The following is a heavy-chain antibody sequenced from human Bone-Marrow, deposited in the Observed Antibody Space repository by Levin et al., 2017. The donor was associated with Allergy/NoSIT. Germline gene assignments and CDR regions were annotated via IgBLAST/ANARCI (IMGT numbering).Heavy chain of an antibody. Sequence: GGSLRLSCAASGFAFSSYAMNWVRQAPGKGLEWVSAISGSGTNTYYTDSVKGRFTISRDNSNNTLILQMNSLPADATAVYYSAKDRSFPFIRFYDSSSSGGLESWGQGILVTVSS. V-gene: IGHV3-23*01. CDR2: ISGSGTNT. J-gene: IGHJ4*02. CDR1: GFAFSSYA. CDR3: AKDRSFPFIRFYDSSSSGGLES. D-gene: IGHD3-22*01.